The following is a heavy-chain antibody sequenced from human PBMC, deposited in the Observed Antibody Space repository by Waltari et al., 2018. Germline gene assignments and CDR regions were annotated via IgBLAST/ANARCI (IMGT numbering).Heavy chain of an antibody. CDR1: GGSFSGYY. V-gene: IGHV4-34*01. CDR2: INHSGST. Sequence: QVQLQQWGAGLLKPSETLSLTCAVYGGSFSGYYWSWIRQPPGRGLEWIGEINHSGSTNYNPSRKRRVTISVDTSKNQFSLKLSSVTAADTAVYYCARGGLRFLEWLPASFDYWGQGTLVTVSS. D-gene: IGHD3-3*01. CDR3: ARGGLRFLEWLPASFDY. J-gene: IGHJ4*02.